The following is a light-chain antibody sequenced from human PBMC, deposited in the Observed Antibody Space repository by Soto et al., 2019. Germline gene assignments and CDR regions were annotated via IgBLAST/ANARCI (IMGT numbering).Light chain of an antibody. J-gene: IGKJ3*01. CDR1: QSISNY. CDR2: DAS. V-gene: IGKV3-11*01. CDR3: QNGGA. Sequence: EILLTQSPATLSLSPGERATLSCRAGQSISNYLAWYQQRPGQAPRLLIYDASNRATDIPARFSGSGSGTDFTLTISSLEPDDFAVYYSQNGGAFGPGTKVEIK.